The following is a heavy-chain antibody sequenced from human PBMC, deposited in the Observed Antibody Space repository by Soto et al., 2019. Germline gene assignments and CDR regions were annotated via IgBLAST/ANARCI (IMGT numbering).Heavy chain of an antibody. Sequence: AAVKVSCKASGGTFSSYAISWVRQARGQGLEWMGGIIPIFGTANYAQKFQGRVTITADESTSTAYMELSSLRSEDTAVYYCAAQTFSTNDFYTWGQGKMLTISS. J-gene: IGHJ3*01. D-gene: IGHD3-3*01. CDR2: IIPIFGTA. V-gene: IGHV1-69*13. CDR3: AAQTFSTNDFYT. CDR1: GGTFSSYA.